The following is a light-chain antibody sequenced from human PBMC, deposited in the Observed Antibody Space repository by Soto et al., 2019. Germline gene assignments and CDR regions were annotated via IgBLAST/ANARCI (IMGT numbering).Light chain of an antibody. CDR2: GAS. CDR3: QPYNNWPPWT. Sequence: EIVMTQSPATLSVSPGERATLSCRASQSVSSNLAWYQQKPGQAPRLLIYGASTRATGIPARFSGSGSGTEFTLTISSLQSEDFAAYYCQPYNNWPPWTFGQGTKMEIK. CDR1: QSVSSN. J-gene: IGKJ1*01. V-gene: IGKV3-15*01.